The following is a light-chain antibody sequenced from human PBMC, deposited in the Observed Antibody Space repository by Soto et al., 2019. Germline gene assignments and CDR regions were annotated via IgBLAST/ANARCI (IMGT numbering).Light chain of an antibody. Sequence: EIVLTQSPATLSLSPVERATLSCMASQSVSSYLAWYQQKPGQAPRLLISGASSRATGIPDRFSGSGSGTDFTLTISRLEPEDFALYYCQHYVERSPITFGQGTRLEIK. CDR1: QSVSSY. J-gene: IGKJ5*01. CDR3: QHYVERSPIT. V-gene: IGKV3-20*01. CDR2: GAS.